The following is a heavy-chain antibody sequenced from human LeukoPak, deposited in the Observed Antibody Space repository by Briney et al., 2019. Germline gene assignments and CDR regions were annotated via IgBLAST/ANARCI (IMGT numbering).Heavy chain of an antibody. CDR1: GFTFSDYY. D-gene: IGHD3-9*01. V-gene: IGHV3-53*01. CDR2: IYSGGST. J-gene: IGHJ6*03. Sequence: PGGSLRLSCAASGFTFSDYYMSWIRQAPGKGLEWVSVIYSGGSTYYADSVKGRFTISRDNSKNTLYLQMNSLRAEDTAVYYCARDLVAHTGIYYYYYMDVWGKGTTVTISS. CDR3: ARDLVAHTGIYYYYYMDV.